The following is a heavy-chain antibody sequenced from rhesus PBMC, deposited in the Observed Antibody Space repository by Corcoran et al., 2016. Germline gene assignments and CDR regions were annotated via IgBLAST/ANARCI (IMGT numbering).Heavy chain of an antibody. J-gene: IGHJ4*01. Sequence: QVQLQESGPGLVKPSETLSLTCAVSGGYVSSSNWWSWIRLPPGKGLELIGYISGSRGSTYSNPSLESRVTISTDTSKTQFSLKLSSVTAADTAVYYCARTSSGGWSYDYWGQGVLVTVSS. V-gene: IGHV4-65*01. CDR1: GGYVSSSNW. CDR2: ISGSRGST. CDR3: ARTSSGGWSYDY. D-gene: IGHD6-37*01.